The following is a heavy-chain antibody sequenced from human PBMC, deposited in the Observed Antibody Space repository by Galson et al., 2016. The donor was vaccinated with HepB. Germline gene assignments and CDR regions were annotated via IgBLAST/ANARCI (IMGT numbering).Heavy chain of an antibody. Sequence: SLRLSCAASGFAFRSYSMHWVRQAPGKGLEWVAVISRDGSNEWHADSVKGRFTISRDNSKNTLYLQLSSLKPEDTAVYYCARDNYFGLGWWNYFDYWGQGSLVTVSS. CDR3: ARDNYFGLGWWNYFDY. V-gene: IGHV3-30*04. CDR1: GFAFRSYS. J-gene: IGHJ4*02. CDR2: ISRDGSNE. D-gene: IGHD3-10*01.